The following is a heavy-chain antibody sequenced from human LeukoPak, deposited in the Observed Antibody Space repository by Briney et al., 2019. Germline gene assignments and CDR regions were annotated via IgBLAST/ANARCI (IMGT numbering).Heavy chain of an antibody. CDR3: ARWGYSGYDFDYYYGMDV. V-gene: IGHV4-61*01. CDR1: GGSVSSGSYY. D-gene: IGHD5-12*01. Sequence: SETLSLTCTVSGGSVSSGSYYWNWIRQPPGKGLEWIGYIYYSGSTNYNPSLKSRVTISVDTSKNQFSRKLSSVTAADTAVYYCARWGYSGYDFDYYYGMDVWGQGTTVTVSS. J-gene: IGHJ6*02. CDR2: IYYSGST.